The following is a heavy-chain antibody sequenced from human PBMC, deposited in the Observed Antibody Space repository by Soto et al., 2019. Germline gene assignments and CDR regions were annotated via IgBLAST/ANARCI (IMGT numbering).Heavy chain of an antibody. Sequence: GASVKVSCKASGYTFTSYAMHWVRQAPGQRLEWMGWINAGNGNTKYSQKFQGRVTMTRDTSTSTVYMELSSLRSEDMAMYYCTRDPAPQDNDNLTGYFHFDYWGQGTLVTVSS. D-gene: IGHD3-9*01. J-gene: IGHJ4*02. CDR1: GYTFTSYA. V-gene: IGHV1-3*03. CDR3: TRDPAPQDNDNLTGYFHFDY. CDR2: INAGNGNT.